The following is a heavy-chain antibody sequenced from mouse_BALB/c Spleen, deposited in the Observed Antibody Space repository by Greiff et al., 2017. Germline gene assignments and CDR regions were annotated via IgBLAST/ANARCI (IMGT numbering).Heavy chain of an antibody. CDR2: INPSTGYT. J-gene: IGHJ2*01. D-gene: IGHD2-14*01. CDR3: AAYGYDGYYFDY. CDR1: GFTFTSYW. V-gene: IGHV1-7*01. Sequence: QVQLQQSGAELVKPGASVKMSCKASGFTFTSYWMHWVKQRPGQGLEWIGYINPSTGYTEYNQKFKDKATLTADKSSNTDYMQLSSLTSEDSAVYYCAAYGYDGYYFDYWGQGTTLTVSS.